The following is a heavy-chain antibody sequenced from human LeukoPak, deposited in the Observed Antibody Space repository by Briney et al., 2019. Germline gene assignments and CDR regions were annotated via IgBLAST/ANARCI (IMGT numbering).Heavy chain of an antibody. J-gene: IGHJ4*02. V-gene: IGHV1-2*02. CDR3: ALQGGSGTYLHY. D-gene: IGHD2-15*01. CDR2: INPNSGDT. Sequence: ASVKVSCKASGYTFTRYAINWVRQAPGQGLEWMGWINPNSGDTNYAQKFQVRVTMTRDTSISTAYMYLRPDDTAVYYCALQGGSGTYLHYWGQGTLVTVSS. CDR1: GYTFTRYA.